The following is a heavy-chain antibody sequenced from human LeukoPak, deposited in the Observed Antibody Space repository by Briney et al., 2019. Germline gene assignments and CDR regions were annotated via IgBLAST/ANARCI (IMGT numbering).Heavy chain of an antibody. CDR2: ISGSGGST. Sequence: GGSLRLSCAASGFTFSSYAMSWVRQAPGKGLEWVSAISGSGGSTYYADSVKGRFTISRDNSKNTLYLQMNSLRAEDTAVYYCAKDRGLRFLEWAYDAFDIWGQGTMVTVSS. V-gene: IGHV3-23*01. CDR3: AKDRGLRFLEWAYDAFDI. CDR1: GFTFSSYA. J-gene: IGHJ3*02. D-gene: IGHD3-3*01.